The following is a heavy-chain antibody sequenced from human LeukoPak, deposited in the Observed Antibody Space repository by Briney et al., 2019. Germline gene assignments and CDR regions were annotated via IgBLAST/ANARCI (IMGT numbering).Heavy chain of an antibody. CDR1: GFTFTDYY. CDR2: ITNSGTTI. Sequence: GGSLRLSCAASGFTFTDYYMSWIRQAPGKGLEWVSYITNSGTTIYYADSVKGRFTISRDNAKNSLYLQMNSLRAEDTAVYYWRRDGHKDILTVNFQNWGQGTLVTVSS. CDR3: RRDGHKDILTVNFQN. D-gene: IGHD3-9*01. V-gene: IGHV3-11*01. J-gene: IGHJ1*01.